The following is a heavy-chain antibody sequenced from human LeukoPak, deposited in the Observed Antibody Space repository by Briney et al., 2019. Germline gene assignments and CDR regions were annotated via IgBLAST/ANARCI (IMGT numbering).Heavy chain of an antibody. Sequence: PSETLSLTCAVYGGPLNDYYWSWIRQPPGKGLEWIGSIYYSGSTYYNPSLNSRVTMFIDMSKNHFSLKMSSVTATDTAVYYCARLVCGGGSCPAEFDYWGQGTLVTVSS. J-gene: IGHJ4*02. CDR1: GGPLNDYY. D-gene: IGHD2-15*01. CDR3: ARLVCGGGSCPAEFDY. V-gene: IGHV4-59*04. CDR2: IYYSGST.